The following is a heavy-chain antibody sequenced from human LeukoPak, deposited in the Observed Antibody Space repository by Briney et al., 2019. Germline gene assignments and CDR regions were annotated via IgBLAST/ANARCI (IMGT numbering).Heavy chain of an antibody. CDR3: ARVSSASGAFDT. Sequence: GASVKVSCKASGYTFTGYFLHWVRQAPGQGLEWMGWINPNSGGTNYAQKFQGRVTMTRDTSISAAYMDLSSLRFDDTAVYYCARVSSASGAFDTWGQGTMVTVSS. J-gene: IGHJ3*02. V-gene: IGHV1-2*02. D-gene: IGHD6-25*01. CDR1: GYTFTGYF. CDR2: INPNSGGT.